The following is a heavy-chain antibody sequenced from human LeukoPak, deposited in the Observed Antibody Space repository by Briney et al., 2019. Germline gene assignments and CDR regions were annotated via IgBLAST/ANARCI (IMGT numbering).Heavy chain of an antibody. Sequence: SETLSPTCTDSGGSISSSSYYWGWIRQPPGKGLEWIGSIYYSGSTYYNPSPKSRVTISVDTSKNQFSLKLSSVTAADTAVYYCARRDLSEFDYWGQGTLVTVSS. CDR3: ARRDLSEFDY. D-gene: IGHD2-21*01. V-gene: IGHV4-39*01. J-gene: IGHJ4*02. CDR2: IYYSGST. CDR1: GGSISSSSYY.